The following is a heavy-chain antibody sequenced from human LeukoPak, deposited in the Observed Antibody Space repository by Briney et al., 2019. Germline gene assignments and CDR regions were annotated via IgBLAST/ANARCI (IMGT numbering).Heavy chain of an antibody. CDR1: GYSFTSYW. Sequence: GESLKISCKSSGYSFTSYWIGWVRQMPGKGLEWMGIIYPGDSDTRYSPSFQGQVTISADKSISTAYLQWSSLKASDTAMYYCARTFLAYCSSTSCYAGIVGFDPWGQGTLVTVSS. CDR2: IYPGDSDT. CDR3: ARTFLAYCSSTSCYAGIVGFDP. D-gene: IGHD2-2*01. V-gene: IGHV5-51*01. J-gene: IGHJ5*02.